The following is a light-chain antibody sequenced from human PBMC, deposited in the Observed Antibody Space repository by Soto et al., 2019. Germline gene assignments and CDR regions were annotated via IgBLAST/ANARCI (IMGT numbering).Light chain of an antibody. Sequence: QSVLTQPPSASGTPGQRVTISCSGSSSNIETYYVYWYQQLPGMAPKLLIYRNNQRPSGVPDRFSGSKSGTSASLAISGLSSEDEADYYCAAWDGSLRGVLFGGETKLTVL. CDR3: AAWDGSLRGVL. CDR2: RNN. J-gene: IGLJ2*01. CDR1: SSNIETYY. V-gene: IGLV1-47*01.